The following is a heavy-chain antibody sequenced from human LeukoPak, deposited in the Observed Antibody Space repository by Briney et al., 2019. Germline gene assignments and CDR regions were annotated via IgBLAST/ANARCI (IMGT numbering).Heavy chain of an antibody. D-gene: IGHD4-17*01. CDR1: GGSLNGYH. V-gene: IGHV4-59*08. J-gene: IGHJ6*04. CDR3: ARHVYGEGMVV. CDR2: IHSSEGT. Sequence: SETLSLTCTVSGGSLNGYHWGWIRQPPGKGLECIGYIHSSEGTAHNASLKSRLTISLDTSKNQFSLTLSSVTAADTAVYYCARHVYGEGMVVWGKGTTVTVSS.